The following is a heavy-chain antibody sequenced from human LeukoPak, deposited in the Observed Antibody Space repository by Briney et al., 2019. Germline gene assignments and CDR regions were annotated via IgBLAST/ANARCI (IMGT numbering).Heavy chain of an antibody. D-gene: IGHD6-13*01. CDR3: AGQAVIIPTGTEGPWFDP. Sequence: NPSETLSLTCTVSGATIKTYYWSWIRQSPGKGLECIANIHYAGSTNYNPSLKSRVTISVDLSKNQFSLKLRSVTAADMAVYYCAGQAVIIPTGTEGPWFDPWGQGTLVAVSS. J-gene: IGHJ5*02. CDR2: IHYAGST. CDR1: GATIKTYY. V-gene: IGHV4-59*08.